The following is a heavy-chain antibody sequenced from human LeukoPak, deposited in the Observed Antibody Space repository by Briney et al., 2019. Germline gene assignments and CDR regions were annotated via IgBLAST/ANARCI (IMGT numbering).Heavy chain of an antibody. J-gene: IGHJ5*02. Sequence: QPGGSLRLSCAASGFTFSSYAMSWVHQASGKGLEWVSAISGSGGSTYYADSVKGRFTISRDNSKNTLYLQMNSLRAEDTAVYYCARGPNSNWSGLDLWGQGTLLTVSS. CDR3: ARGPNSNWSGLDL. D-gene: IGHD6-6*01. CDR1: GFTFSSYA. CDR2: ISGSGGST. V-gene: IGHV3-23*01.